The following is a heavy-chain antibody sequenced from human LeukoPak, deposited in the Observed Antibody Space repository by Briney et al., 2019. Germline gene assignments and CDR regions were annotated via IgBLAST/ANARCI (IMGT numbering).Heavy chain of an antibody. D-gene: IGHD6-6*01. J-gene: IGHJ6*03. Sequence: SVKVSCKASGGTFSSYAISWVRQAPGQGLEWMGGIIPIFGTANYAQKFQGRVTITADESTSTAYMELSSLGSEDTAVYYCARGGPKWSSSDYYYYYMDVWGKGTTVTVSS. CDR3: ARGGPKWSSSDYYYYYMDV. CDR2: IIPIFGTA. CDR1: GGTFSSYA. V-gene: IGHV1-69*13.